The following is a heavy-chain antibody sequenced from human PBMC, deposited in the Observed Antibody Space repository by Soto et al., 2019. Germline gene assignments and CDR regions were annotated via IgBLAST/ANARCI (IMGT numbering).Heavy chain of an antibody. Sequence: SETLSLTSTVAGGYIISYYWSWIRQPPGKGLEWIGYIYYSGSTNYNPSLKSRVTISVDTSKNQFSLKLSSVTAADTAVYYCARVPGPWGQGTLVTVSS. CDR1: GGYIISYY. CDR3: ARVPGP. CDR2: IYYSGST. J-gene: IGHJ5*02. V-gene: IGHV4-59*12.